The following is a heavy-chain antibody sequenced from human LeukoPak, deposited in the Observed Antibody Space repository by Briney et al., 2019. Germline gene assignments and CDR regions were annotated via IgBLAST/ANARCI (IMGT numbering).Heavy chain of an antibody. Sequence: NPSETLSLTCAVYGGSFSGYYWSWIRQPPGKGLEWIGEINHSGSTNYNPSLKSRVTISVDTSMNQFSLKLSSVTAADTAVYYCARISPTYYYGMDVWGQGTTVTVSS. CDR2: INHSGST. J-gene: IGHJ6*02. V-gene: IGHV4-34*01. CDR3: ARISPTYYYGMDV. CDR1: GGSFSGYY.